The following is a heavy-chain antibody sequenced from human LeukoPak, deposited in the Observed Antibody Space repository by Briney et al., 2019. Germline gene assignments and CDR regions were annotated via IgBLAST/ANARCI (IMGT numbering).Heavy chain of an antibody. Sequence: GGSLRLSCAASGFTVSSSYMSWVRQAPGKGLEWVSVIYSGGSTYYADSVKGRFTISRDNSKNTLYLQMNSLRAEDTAVYYCARVDSSGPYDYWGQGTLVTVSS. CDR1: GFTVSSSY. D-gene: IGHD3-22*01. V-gene: IGHV3-66*01. J-gene: IGHJ4*02. CDR3: ARVDSSGPYDY. CDR2: IYSGGST.